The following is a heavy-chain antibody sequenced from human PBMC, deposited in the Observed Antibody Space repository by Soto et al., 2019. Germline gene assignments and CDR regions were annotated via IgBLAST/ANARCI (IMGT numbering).Heavy chain of an antibody. J-gene: IGHJ5*02. V-gene: IGHV3-30-3*01. CDR1: GFTFSSYA. Sequence: GSLRLSCAASGFTFSSYAMHWVRQAAGKGLEWVAVISYDGSNKYYADSVKGRFTISRDNSKNTLYLQMNSLRAEDTAVYYCARAHDYSNFNWFDPWGQGTLVTVSS. CDR3: ARAHDYSNFNWFDP. D-gene: IGHD4-4*01. CDR2: ISYDGSNK.